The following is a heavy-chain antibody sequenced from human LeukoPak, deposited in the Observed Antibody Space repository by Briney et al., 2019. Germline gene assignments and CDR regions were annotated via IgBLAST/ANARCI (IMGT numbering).Heavy chain of an antibody. CDR2: IYTSGST. J-gene: IGHJ6*03. D-gene: IGHD2-15*01. Sequence: NTSETLSLTCTVSGGSISSYYWSWIRQPAGKGLEWIGRIYTSGSTNYNPSLKSRVTMSVDTSKNQFSLKLSSVTAADTAVCYCARDYSGYYYYYMDVWGKGTTVTVSS. CDR1: GGSISSYY. V-gene: IGHV4-4*07. CDR3: ARDYSGYYYYYMDV.